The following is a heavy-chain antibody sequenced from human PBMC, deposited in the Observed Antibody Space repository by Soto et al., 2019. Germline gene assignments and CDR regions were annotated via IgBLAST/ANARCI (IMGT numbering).Heavy chain of an antibody. Sequence: PGESLKISCKGSGFSFTNYWISWVRQVPGKGLEWMGNIDPVDSYANYSPSFQGHVTFSVDTSISTAFLEWSSLKASDSAIYFCARIESIARNWFDPWGQGTLVTVSS. CDR3: ARIESIARNWFDP. CDR2: IDPVDSYA. CDR1: GFSFTNYW. V-gene: IGHV5-10-1*01. J-gene: IGHJ5*02. D-gene: IGHD6-13*01.